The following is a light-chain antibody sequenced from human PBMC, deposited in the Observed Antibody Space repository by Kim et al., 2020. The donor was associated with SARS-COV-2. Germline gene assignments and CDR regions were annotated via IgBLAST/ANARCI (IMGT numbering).Light chain of an antibody. J-gene: IGLJ2*01. V-gene: IGLV7-43*01. CDR2: STR. CDR3: LLYYGGVLV. Sequence: PGGTVTLTCASSTGAVTSGYYPNWFQQKPGQATRALIYSTRNKPSWTPARFSGSLLGGKADLTLSGGQPEDEAEYYCLLYYGGVLVFGGGTQLTVL. CDR1: TGAVTSGYY.